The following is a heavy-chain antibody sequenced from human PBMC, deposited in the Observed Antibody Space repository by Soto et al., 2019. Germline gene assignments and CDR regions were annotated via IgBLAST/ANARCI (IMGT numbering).Heavy chain of an antibody. Sequence: EVQLVESGGGLVQPGGSLRLSCGASGFTLSSFWMNWVRQAPGKGLEWVANINQDGSEIYYVDSVKGRFTISRDNAKNSLYLQMISLRVEDTAVYYSVRAVASAGSYWGQGTLVTVSS. CDR1: GFTLSSFW. CDR3: VRAVASAGSY. CDR2: INQDGSEI. J-gene: IGHJ4*02. D-gene: IGHD3-10*01. V-gene: IGHV3-7*01.